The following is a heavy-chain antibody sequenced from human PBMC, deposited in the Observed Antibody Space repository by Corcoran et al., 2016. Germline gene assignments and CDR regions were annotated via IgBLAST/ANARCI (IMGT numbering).Heavy chain of an antibody. V-gene: IGHV3-30*18. Sequence: QVQLVESGGGVVQPGRSLRLSCAASGFTFSSYGMHWVRQAPGKGLEWVAVISYDGSNKYYADSVKGRFTISRDNSKNTLYLQMNSLRAEDTAVYYCSKEFLAGGGDYWVQGTLVTVSS. CDR2: ISYDGSNK. CDR1: GFTFSSYG. J-gene: IGHJ4*02. CDR3: SKEFLAGGGDY. D-gene: IGHD2-15*01.